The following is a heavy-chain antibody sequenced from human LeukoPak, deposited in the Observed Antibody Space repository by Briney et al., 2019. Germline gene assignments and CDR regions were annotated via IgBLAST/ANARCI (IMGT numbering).Heavy chain of an antibody. CDR2: ISSSGSSI. CDR1: AFTFSGYG. V-gene: IGHV3-48*03. CDR3: ARVRSSTDFDY. Sequence: PGGSLRLSCAASAFTFSGYGMNWVRRAPGKGLEWVSYISSSGSSIYYADSVKGRFTISRDNAKNSLYLQMNSLRAEDTAVYYCARVRSSTDFDYWGQGTLVTVSS. J-gene: IGHJ4*02. D-gene: IGHD6-13*01.